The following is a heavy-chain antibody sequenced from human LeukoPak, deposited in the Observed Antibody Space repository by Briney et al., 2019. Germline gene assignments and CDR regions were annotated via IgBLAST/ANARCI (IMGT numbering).Heavy chain of an antibody. D-gene: IGHD3-10*01. V-gene: IGHV3-21*01. J-gene: IGHJ6*02. Sequence: GGSLRLSCAASGFTFSSYSINWVRQAPGKGLEWVSSISSSSSYIYYADSVKGRFTISRDNAKNSLYLQMNSLRAEDTAVYYCARDLWFGESKYGMDVWGQGTTVTVSS. CDR3: ARDLWFGESKYGMDV. CDR2: ISSSSSYI. CDR1: GFTFSSYS.